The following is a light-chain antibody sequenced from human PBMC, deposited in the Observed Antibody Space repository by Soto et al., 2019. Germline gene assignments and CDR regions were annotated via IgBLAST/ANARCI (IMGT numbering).Light chain of an antibody. CDR3: LQANSFPIT. CDR2: EAT. V-gene: IGKV1-12*01. CDR1: QGLKF. Sequence: DIQMTQSPSSVSASVGDTVTITCRASQGLKFLAWYQQKPGKAPRLLIYEATNLQSGVPPRFSGSGSGTDFTLTISSLQPEDFATYFCLQANSFPITFGQGTRLEIK. J-gene: IGKJ5*01.